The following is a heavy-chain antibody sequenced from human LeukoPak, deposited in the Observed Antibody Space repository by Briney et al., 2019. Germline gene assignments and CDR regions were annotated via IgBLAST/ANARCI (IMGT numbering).Heavy chain of an antibody. J-gene: IGHJ1*01. V-gene: IGHV3-21*01. CDR3: ARDFTTVTTAYFHH. CDR2: ISTNGHI. CDR1: GFSLNSHS. Sequence: GGSLRLSCAASGFSLNSHSMNWVRQAPGKGLEWVSSISTNGHIYYADSVKGRFTIFGDDAENSLYLQMNGLRAEDTAIYYCARDFTTVTTAYFHHWGQGTLVTVSS. D-gene: IGHD4-17*01.